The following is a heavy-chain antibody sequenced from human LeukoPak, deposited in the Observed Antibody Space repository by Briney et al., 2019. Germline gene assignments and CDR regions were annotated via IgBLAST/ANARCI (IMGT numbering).Heavy chain of an antibody. CDR3: ARQSRSLNWFDP. D-gene: IGHD3-16*01. V-gene: IGHV4-59*08. J-gene: IGHJ5*02. CDR2: IYYSGST. Sequence: SETLSLTCTVSGGSISSYYWSWVRQPPGKGLEWIGYIYYSGSTSYNPSLKSRVTISVDTSKNQFSLKLSSVTAVDTAVYYCARQSRSLNWFDPWGQGTLVTVSS. CDR1: GGSISSYY.